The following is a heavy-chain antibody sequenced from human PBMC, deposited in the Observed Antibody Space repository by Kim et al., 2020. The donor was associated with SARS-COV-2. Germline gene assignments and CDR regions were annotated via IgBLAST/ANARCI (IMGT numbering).Heavy chain of an antibody. CDR1: GYTFTGYY. CDR3: ARDRRPGLRNCSSTSCYGYWFDP. J-gene: IGHJ5*02. D-gene: IGHD2-2*01. Sequence: ASVKVSCKASGYTFTGYYMHWVRQAPGQGLEWMGWINPNSGGTNYAQKFQGRVTMTRDTSISTAYMELSRLRSDDTAVYYCARDRRPGLRNCSSTSCYGYWFDPWGQGTLVTVSS. V-gene: IGHV1-2*02. CDR2: INPNSGGT.